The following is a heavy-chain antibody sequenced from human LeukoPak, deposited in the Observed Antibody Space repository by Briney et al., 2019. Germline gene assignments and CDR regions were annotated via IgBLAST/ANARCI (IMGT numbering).Heavy chain of an antibody. CDR3: ARGSGYSSSWCDY. V-gene: IGHV1-2*02. CDR1: GYTFTGYY. Sequence: ASVKVSCKASGYTFTGYYMHWLRQAPGQGLEWMGWINPNSGGTNYAQKFQGRVTMTRDTSISTAYMELSRLRSDDTAVYYCARGSGYSSSWCDYWGQGTLVTVSS. J-gene: IGHJ4*02. CDR2: INPNSGGT. D-gene: IGHD6-13*01.